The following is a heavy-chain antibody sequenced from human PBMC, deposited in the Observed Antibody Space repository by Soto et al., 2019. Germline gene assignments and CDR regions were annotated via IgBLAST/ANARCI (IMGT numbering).Heavy chain of an antibody. CDR3: ARTTARRQYQLPKCSQVELLHYFDD. CDR2: IDWDDDK. V-gene: IGHV2-70*01. D-gene: IGHD2-2*01. CDR1: GFSLSTSGMC. Sequence: SGPTLVNPTQTLTLTCTFSGFSLSTSGMCVSWIRQPPGKALEWLALIDWDDDKYYSTSLKTRLTISKDTSKNQVVLTMTNMHPVDTATYYWARTTARRQYQLPKCSQVELLHYFDDWGEGALVTVCS. J-gene: IGHJ4*02.